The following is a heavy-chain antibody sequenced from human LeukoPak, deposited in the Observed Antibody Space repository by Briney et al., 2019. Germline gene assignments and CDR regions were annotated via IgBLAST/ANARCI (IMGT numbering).Heavy chain of an antibody. CDR2: IYTSGST. Sequence: SETLSLTCTVSGGSISSYYWSWIRQPAGKGLEWIGRIYTSGSTNYNPSLKSRVTMSVDTSENQFSLKLSSVTAADTAVYYCARDGQQLVRGGGWFDPWGQGTLVTVSS. D-gene: IGHD6-6*01. J-gene: IGHJ5*02. CDR1: GGSISSYY. CDR3: ARDGQQLVRGGGWFDP. V-gene: IGHV4-4*07.